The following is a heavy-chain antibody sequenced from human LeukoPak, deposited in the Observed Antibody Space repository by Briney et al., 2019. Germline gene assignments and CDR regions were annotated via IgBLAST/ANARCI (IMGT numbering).Heavy chain of an antibody. CDR2: ISAYNGNT. CDR3: ARGRGEGDSSGYWYYYYMDV. J-gene: IGHJ6*03. D-gene: IGHD6-19*01. V-gene: IGHV1-18*01. Sequence: ASVKVSCKASGYTFTSYGISWVRQAPGQGLEWMGWISAYNGNTNYAQKLQGRVTMTTDTSTSTAYMELRSLRSDDTAVYYCARGRGEGDSSGYWYYYYMDVWGKGTTVTVSS. CDR1: GYTFTSYG.